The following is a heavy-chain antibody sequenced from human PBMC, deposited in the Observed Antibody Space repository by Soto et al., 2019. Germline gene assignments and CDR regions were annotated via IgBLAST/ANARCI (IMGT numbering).Heavy chain of an antibody. D-gene: IGHD3-22*01. Sequence: ASVKVSCKVSGYTLTELSMHWVRQAPGKGLEWMGGFDPEDGETIYAQKFQGRVTMTEDTSTDTAYMELSSLRSEDTAVYYCAGSPEWSYALNQLVITTLGFYWGQGTLVTVSS. J-gene: IGHJ4*02. CDR2: FDPEDGET. CDR1: GYTLTELS. V-gene: IGHV1-24*01. CDR3: AGSPEWSYALNQLVITTLGFY.